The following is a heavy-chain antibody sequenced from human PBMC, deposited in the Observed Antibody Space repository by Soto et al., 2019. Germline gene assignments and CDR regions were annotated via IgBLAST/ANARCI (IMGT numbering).Heavy chain of an antibody. J-gene: IGHJ6*03. Sequence: EVQLVESGGGLVQPGGSLRLSCATSGFILSDCAMNWVRQASGKGLEWVSYISSSSSVIDYADSVKGRFTVSRDNARNSLYLKMNSLRAEDTAVYYCARDLSWGSNWYYYMDVWGKGTTVTVSS. D-gene: IGHD7-27*01. CDR3: ARDLSWGSNWYYYMDV. V-gene: IGHV3-48*01. CDR2: ISSSSSVI. CDR1: GFILSDCA.